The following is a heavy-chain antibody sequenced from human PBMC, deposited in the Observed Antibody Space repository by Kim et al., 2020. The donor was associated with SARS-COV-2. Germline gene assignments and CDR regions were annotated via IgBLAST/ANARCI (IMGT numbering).Heavy chain of an antibody. J-gene: IGHJ4*02. CDR1: GFTFSSDG. Sequence: GGSLRLSCAASGFTFSSDGMYWVGQAPGEGREGGAVISYDGSNKYYADSVKGRFTISRDNSKNTLYLQMNSLRAEDTAVYYCAKEWRDGDYWGQGTLVTVSS. V-gene: IGHV3-30*18. CDR3: AKEWRDGDY. D-gene: IGHD5-12*01. CDR2: ISYDGSNK.